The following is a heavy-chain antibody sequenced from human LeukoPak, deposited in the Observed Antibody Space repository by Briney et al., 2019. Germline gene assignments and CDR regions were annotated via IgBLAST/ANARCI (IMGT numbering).Heavy chain of an antibody. J-gene: IGHJ4*02. Sequence: PGGSLRLSCAASGFTLSSYAMHWVRQAPGKGLEWVAVISYDGSNKYYADSVKGRFTISRDNSKNTLYLQMNSLRAEDTAVYYCHSSGYYSPATDYWGQGTLVTVSS. CDR1: GFTLSSYA. CDR3: HSSGYYSPATDY. CDR2: ISYDGSNK. V-gene: IGHV3-30*04. D-gene: IGHD3-22*01.